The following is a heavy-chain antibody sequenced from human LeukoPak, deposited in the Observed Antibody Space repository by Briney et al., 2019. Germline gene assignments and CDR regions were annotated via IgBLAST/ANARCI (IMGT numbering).Heavy chain of an antibody. CDR3: AKDGSIAAAGAFDY. V-gene: IGHV3-30*18. CDR2: ISYDGSNK. D-gene: IGHD6-13*01. J-gene: IGHJ4*02. CDR1: GFTFSSYG. Sequence: GGSLRLSCAASGFTFSSYGMHWVRQAPGKGLEWVAVISYDGSNKYYADSVKGRFTISRDNSKNTLYLQMNSLRAEDTAVYYCAKDGSIAAAGAFDYWGQETLVTVSS.